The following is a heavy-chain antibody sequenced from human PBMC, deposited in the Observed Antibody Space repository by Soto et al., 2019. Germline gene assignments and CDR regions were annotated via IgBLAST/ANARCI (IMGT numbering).Heavy chain of an antibody. CDR1: GGSISRSSYY. CDR3: ARHNGPLYVGYFYDMAV. J-gene: IGHJ6*02. Sequence: QLQLQESGPGLVKPSETLSLTCTVSGGSISRSSYYWGWIRQPPGKGLEWIGSIYYSGYTYYNPSLKSRVTISVDASKNQFSLKLGSVTAADTAVYYCARHNGPLYVGYFYDMAVWGQGTTVTVSS. V-gene: IGHV4-39*01. D-gene: IGHD3-16*01. CDR2: IYYSGYT.